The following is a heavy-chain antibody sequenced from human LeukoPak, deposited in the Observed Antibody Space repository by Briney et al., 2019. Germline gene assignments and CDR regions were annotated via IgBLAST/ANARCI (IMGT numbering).Heavy chain of an antibody. CDR3: ARDFWNEPSKYFDY. CDR1: GFTFGSYG. CDR2: IWYHGNDV. Sequence: GGSLRLSCSASGFTFGSYGMPWVRQAPGKGLEWVALIWYHGNDVDYADSVKGRFTISRDNSKNTLYLQMNSVRAEDTAVYFCARDFWNEPSKYFDYWGQGTLVTVSS. D-gene: IGHD3-3*01. J-gene: IGHJ4*02. V-gene: IGHV3-33*01.